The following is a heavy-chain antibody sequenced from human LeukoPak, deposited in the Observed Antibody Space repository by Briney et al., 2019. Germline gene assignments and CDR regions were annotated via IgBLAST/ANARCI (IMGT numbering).Heavy chain of an antibody. CDR1: GGSIISSDYH. Sequence: SETLSLTCTVSGGSIISSDYHWGWVRQPPGKGLEWIGTISYSGNTDCNPSLRSRVTISVDTSNNQFSLRLGSVTAADTAVYHCARHCCSGPAKRVFDIWGQGTMVTVSS. D-gene: IGHD2-15*01. J-gene: IGHJ3*02. V-gene: IGHV4-39*01. CDR3: ARHCCSGPAKRVFDI. CDR2: ISYSGNT.